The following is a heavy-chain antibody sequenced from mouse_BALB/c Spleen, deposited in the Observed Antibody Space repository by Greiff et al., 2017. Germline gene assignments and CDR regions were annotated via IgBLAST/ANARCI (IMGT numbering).Heavy chain of an antibody. CDR2: IWSGGST. CDR3: ARTDGYQYAMDY. J-gene: IGHJ4*01. V-gene: IGHV2-2*02. CDR1: GFSLTSYG. D-gene: IGHD2-3*01. Sequence: VMLVESGPGLVQPSQSLSITCTVSGFSLTSYGVHWVRQSPGKGLEWLGVIWSGGSTDYNAAFISRLSISKDNSKSQVFFKMNSLQANDTAIYYCARTDGYQYAMDYWGQGTSVTVSS.